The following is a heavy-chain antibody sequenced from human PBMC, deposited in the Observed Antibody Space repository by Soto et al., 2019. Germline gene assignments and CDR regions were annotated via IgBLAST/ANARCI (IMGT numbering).Heavy chain of an antibody. CDR2: IIPVLGAP. D-gene: IGHD3-22*01. CDR1: GGTFSSFP. V-gene: IGHV1-69*01. Sequence: QVQLVQSGTEVKKPGSSVKVSCKTSGGTFSSFPIAWVRQAPGQGLEWVGGIIPVLGAPSYAQTFQGRVTIIAVESTSAAYLELSSLRSDDTAVYFCARDRHYENHTFYYLKYYFDYWGQGTLVTVSS. CDR3: ARDRHYENHTFYYLKYYFDY. J-gene: IGHJ4*02.